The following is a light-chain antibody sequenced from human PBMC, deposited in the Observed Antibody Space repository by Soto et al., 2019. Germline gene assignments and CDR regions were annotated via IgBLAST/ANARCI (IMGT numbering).Light chain of an antibody. CDR3: QQYAGSPWT. CDR1: QGITTD. V-gene: IGKV1-9*01. Sequence: DILLTQSQSSRSASVGARVNITCRASQGITTDLAWYQQKPGKAPKSLIYSASSLQRGVPSRFSGSGSGTDFTLTISRLEPEDFAVHYCQQYAGSPWTSGRRTKVDI. J-gene: IGKJ1*01. CDR2: SAS.